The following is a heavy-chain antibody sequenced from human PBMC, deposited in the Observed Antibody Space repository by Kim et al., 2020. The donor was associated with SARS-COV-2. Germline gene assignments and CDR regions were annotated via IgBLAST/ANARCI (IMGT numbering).Heavy chain of an antibody. CDR3: ARDHLEYYYDSSGYYFGY. V-gene: IGHV3-33*01. CDR1: GFTFSSYG. CDR2: IWYDGSNK. J-gene: IGHJ4*02. Sequence: GGSLRLSCAASGFTFSSYGMHWVRQAPGKGLEWVAVIWYDGSNKYYADSVKGRFTISRDNSKNTLYLQMNSLRAEDTAVYYCARDHLEYYYDSSGYYFGYWGQGTLVTVSS. D-gene: IGHD3-22*01.